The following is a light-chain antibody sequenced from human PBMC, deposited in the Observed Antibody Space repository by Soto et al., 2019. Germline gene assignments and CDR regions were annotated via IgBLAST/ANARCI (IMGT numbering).Light chain of an antibody. V-gene: IGKV2-28*01. Sequence: DIVMTQSPLSLPVTPGEPASISCRSSQTLLHSNGYTYLNWYLQKPGQSPQLLIYLGSNRASGVPDRFSGSGSGTDFTLKINRVQAEDVGVFYCMQGLRPMYTFGQGT. CDR1: QTLLHSNGYTY. CDR2: LGS. CDR3: MQGLRPMYT. J-gene: IGKJ2*01.